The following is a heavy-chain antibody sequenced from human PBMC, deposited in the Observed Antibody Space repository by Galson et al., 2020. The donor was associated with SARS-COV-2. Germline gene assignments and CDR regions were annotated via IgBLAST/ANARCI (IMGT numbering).Heavy chain of an antibody. CDR2: INVYDDNR. V-gene: IGHV1-18*01. J-gene: IGHJ6*02. Sequence: ASVKVSCKASGYTFTSYGFSWVRQAPGQGLEWMGWINVYDDNRNYAQKFQGRVTMTTDTSTTTAYMELRSLRSDDPAVYYCARRFRDYCGMDVWGQGTTVTVSS. CDR3: ARRFRDYCGMDV. D-gene: IGHD3-3*01. CDR1: GYTFTSYG.